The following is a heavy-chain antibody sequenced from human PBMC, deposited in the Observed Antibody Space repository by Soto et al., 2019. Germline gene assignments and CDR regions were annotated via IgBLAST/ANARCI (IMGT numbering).Heavy chain of an antibody. CDR3: ARVIVVVPARIYYYYYGMDV. D-gene: IGHD2-2*01. V-gene: IGHV3-33*01. CDR1: GFTFSSYG. J-gene: IGHJ6*02. CDR2: IWHDGSNK. Sequence: QVQLVESGGGVVQPGRSLRLSCAASGFTFSSYGMHWVRQAPGKGLEWVAVIWHDGSNKYYADSVKGRFTISRDNSKNTLYLQMNSLRAEDTAVYYCARVIVVVPARIYYYYYGMDVWGQGTTVTVSS.